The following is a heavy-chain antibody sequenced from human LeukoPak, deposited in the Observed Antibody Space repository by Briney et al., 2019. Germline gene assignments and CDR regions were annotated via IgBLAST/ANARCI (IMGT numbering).Heavy chain of an antibody. D-gene: IGHD6-19*01. Sequence: SETLSLTCAVYGASFSDYYWTWIRQPPGKGLEWIGEINHSGSTNYNPSLKSRITISVDTSNNQFSLKLSSVTAADTAVYYCARDQSRGDSSGWYSYAFDIWGQGTMVTVSS. CDR1: GASFSDYY. CDR2: INHSGST. CDR3: ARDQSRGDSSGWYSYAFDI. V-gene: IGHV4-34*01. J-gene: IGHJ3*02.